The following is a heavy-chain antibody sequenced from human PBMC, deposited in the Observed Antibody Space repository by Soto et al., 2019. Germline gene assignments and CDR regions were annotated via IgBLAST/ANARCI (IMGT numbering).Heavy chain of an antibody. CDR2: ISGGGDGA. CDR3: AKKAPGSLKTYCSGSGCQYAFDL. Sequence: EVQLLESGGGLVQRGGSLRLSCAASGFTFSSYAIIWVRQAPGKGLEWVSTISGGGDGANYADSVKDHCTISRDNAKNSVYLQMNRLRAEATAIYYCAKKAPGSLKTYCSGSGCQYAFDLWGQGTMVTVSS. V-gene: IGHV3-23*01. CDR1: GFTFSSYA. D-gene: IGHD2-15*01. J-gene: IGHJ3*01.